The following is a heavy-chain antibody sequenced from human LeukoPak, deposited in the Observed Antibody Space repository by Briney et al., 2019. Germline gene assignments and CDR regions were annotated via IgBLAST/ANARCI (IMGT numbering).Heavy chain of an antibody. Sequence: SETLSLTCTVSGGSNSSYYWSWIRQPPGKGLEWIGYIYYSGSTNYNPSLKSRVTISVDTSKNQFSLKLSSVTAADTAVYYCARVGWGVRGVEYYYYMDVWGKGTTVTVSS. D-gene: IGHD3-10*01. CDR3: ARVGWGVRGVEYYYYMDV. CDR1: GGSNSSYY. J-gene: IGHJ6*03. V-gene: IGHV4-59*01. CDR2: IYYSGST.